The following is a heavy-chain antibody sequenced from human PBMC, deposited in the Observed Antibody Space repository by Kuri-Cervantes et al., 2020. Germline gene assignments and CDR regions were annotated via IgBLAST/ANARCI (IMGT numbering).Heavy chain of an antibody. CDR3: ASGVGELGYYGMDV. CDR2: ISAYNGNT. V-gene: IGHV1-18*01. Sequence: GSVKVSCKASGYTFTSYGISWVRQAPGQGLEWMGWISAYNGNTNYAQMLQGRVTMTTDTSTSTAYMELRSLRSDDTAVYYCASGVGELGYYGMDVWGQGTTVTVSS. J-gene: IGHJ6*02. CDR1: GYTFTSYG. D-gene: IGHD3-10*01.